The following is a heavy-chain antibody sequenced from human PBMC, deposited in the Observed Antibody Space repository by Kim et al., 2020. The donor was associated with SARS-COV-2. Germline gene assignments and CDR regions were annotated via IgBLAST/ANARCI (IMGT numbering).Heavy chain of an antibody. Sequence: GGSLRLSCAASGFTFSSYSMNWVRQAPGKGLEWVSSISSSSSYIYYADSVKGRFTISRDNAKNSLYLQMNSLRAEDTAVYYCARGRGTGSSSWLDYWGQGTLVTVSS. CDR2: ISSSSSYI. D-gene: IGHD6-13*01. V-gene: IGHV3-21*01. CDR3: ARGRGTGSSSWLDY. J-gene: IGHJ4*02. CDR1: GFTFSSYS.